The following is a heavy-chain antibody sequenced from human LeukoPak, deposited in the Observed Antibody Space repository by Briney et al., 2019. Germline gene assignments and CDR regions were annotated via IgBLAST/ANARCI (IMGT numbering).Heavy chain of an antibody. Sequence: GGSLRLSCAASGFTFSSYAMSWVRQAPGKGLEWVANIKQDGSEKYYVDSVKGRFTISRDNGKNSLYLQMNSLRAEDTAVYYCARDGGATYTFDIWGQGTMVTVSS. CDR2: IKQDGSEK. CDR3: ARDGGATYTFDI. V-gene: IGHV3-7*05. J-gene: IGHJ3*02. CDR1: GFTFSSYA. D-gene: IGHD1-26*01.